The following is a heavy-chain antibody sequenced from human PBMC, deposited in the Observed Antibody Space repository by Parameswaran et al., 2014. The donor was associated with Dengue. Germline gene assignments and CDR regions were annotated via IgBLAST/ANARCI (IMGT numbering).Heavy chain of an antibody. CDR2: IWYDGSNK. J-gene: IGHJ6*02. Sequence: VRQAPGKGLEWVAVIWYDGSNKYYADSVKGRFTISRDNSKNTLYLQMNSLRAEDTAVYYCAKGRGAGGSYLSMDVWGQGTTVTVSS. CDR3: AKGRGAGGSYLSMDV. D-gene: IGHD3-10*01. V-gene: IGHV3-33*06.